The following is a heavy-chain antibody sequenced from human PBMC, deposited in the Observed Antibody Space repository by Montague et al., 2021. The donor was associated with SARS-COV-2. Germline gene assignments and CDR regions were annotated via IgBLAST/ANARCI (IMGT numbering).Heavy chain of an antibody. J-gene: IGHJ5*02. CDR3: ARASLLSFVSGGYSGSCFDP. CDR1: RGSFSGYY. V-gene: IGHV4-34*01. Sequence: SETLSLTCTVYRGSFSGYYWSWIRQPPGKGLEWIGGINHSGSTYYNPSLKSRVTISVDTSKNQFSLKLSSVTAADTAVYYCARASLLSFVSGGYSGSCFDPWGRGTLVTVSS. CDR2: INHSGST. D-gene: IGHD3-10*01.